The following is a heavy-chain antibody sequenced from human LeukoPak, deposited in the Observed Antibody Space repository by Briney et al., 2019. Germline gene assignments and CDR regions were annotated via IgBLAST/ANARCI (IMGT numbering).Heavy chain of an antibody. V-gene: IGHV4-59*01. J-gene: IGHJ6*02. Sequence: SETLSLTCTVSGGSISSYYWSWIRQPPGKGLEWIGYIYYSGSTNYNPSLKSRVTISVDTSKNQFSLKLSSVTAADTAVYYCARSPYYYGMDVWGQGTTVTVSS. CDR1: GGSISSYY. CDR3: ARSPYYYGMDV. CDR2: IYYSGST.